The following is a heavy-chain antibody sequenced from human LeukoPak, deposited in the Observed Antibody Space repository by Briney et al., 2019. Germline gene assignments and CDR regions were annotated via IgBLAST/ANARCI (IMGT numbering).Heavy chain of an antibody. D-gene: IGHD3-9*01. CDR3: ARGLINFDWAFDP. Sequence: SETLSLTCAVYGGSFSGYYWSWIRQPPGKGLEWIGEINHSGSTNYNPSLKSQVTISVDTSKNQFSLKLSSVTAADTAVYYCARGLINFDWAFDPWGQGTLVTVSS. CDR2: INHSGST. V-gene: IGHV4-34*01. CDR1: GGSFSGYY. J-gene: IGHJ5*02.